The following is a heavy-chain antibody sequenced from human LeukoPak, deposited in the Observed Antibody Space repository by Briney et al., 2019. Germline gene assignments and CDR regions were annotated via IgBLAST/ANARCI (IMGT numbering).Heavy chain of an antibody. Sequence: GGSLRLSCAASGFTVSSNYMSWVRQAPGKGLEWVSVIYSGGSTYYADSVKGRFTISRDNSKNTLYLQMNSLRAEDTAVYYCARGAHTAMVTDAFDIWGQGTMVTVSS. J-gene: IGHJ3*02. CDR3: ARGAHTAMVTDAFDI. D-gene: IGHD5-18*01. CDR1: GFTVSSNY. V-gene: IGHV3-53*01. CDR2: IYSGGST.